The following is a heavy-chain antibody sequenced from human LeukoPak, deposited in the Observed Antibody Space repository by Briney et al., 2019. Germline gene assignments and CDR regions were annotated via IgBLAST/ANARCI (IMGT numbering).Heavy chain of an antibody. CDR3: ARVSYYDSSGGRHNWFDP. CDR1: GGTFSSYA. Sequence: VASVKVSCKASGGTFSSYAISWVRQAPGQGLEWMGGIIPIFGTANYAHKFQGRVTITTDESTSTAYMELSSLRSEDTAVYYCARVSYYDSSGGRHNWFDPWGQGTLVTVSS. D-gene: IGHD3-22*01. J-gene: IGHJ5*02. CDR2: IIPIFGTA. V-gene: IGHV1-69*05.